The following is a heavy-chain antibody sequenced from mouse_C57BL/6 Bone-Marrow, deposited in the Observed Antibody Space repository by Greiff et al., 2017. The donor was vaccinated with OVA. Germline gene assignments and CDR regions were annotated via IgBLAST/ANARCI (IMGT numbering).Heavy chain of an antibody. CDR3: ATSDYYGSSSAYWYFDV. Sequence: EVQLQQSGAELVRPGASVKLSCTASGFNIKDYYMHWVKQRPEQGLEWIGRIDPEDGDTEYAPKFQGKATMTADTSSNTAYLQLSSLTSEDTAVYYCATSDYYGSSSAYWYFDVWGTGTTVTVSS. CDR1: GFNIKDYY. D-gene: IGHD1-1*01. V-gene: IGHV14-1*01. CDR2: IDPEDGDT. J-gene: IGHJ1*03.